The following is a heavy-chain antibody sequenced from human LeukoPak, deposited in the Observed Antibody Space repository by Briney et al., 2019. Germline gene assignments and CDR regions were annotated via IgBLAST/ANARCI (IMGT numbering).Heavy chain of an antibody. D-gene: IGHD1-26*01. J-gene: IGHJ3*02. CDR2: INWNGGST. CDR1: GFTFDDYG. Sequence: GGSLRLSCAASGFTFDDYGMSWVRQAPGKGLEWVAGINWNGGSTGYADSVKGRFTISRDNAKNSLYLQMNSLRAEDTALYYCARCRGSYYQGDAFDIWGQGTMVTVSS. CDR3: ARCRGSYYQGDAFDI. V-gene: IGHV3-20*04.